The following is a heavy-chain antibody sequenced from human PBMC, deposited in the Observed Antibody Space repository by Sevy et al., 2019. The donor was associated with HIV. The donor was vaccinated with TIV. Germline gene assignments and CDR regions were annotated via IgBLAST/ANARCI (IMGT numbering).Heavy chain of an antibody. D-gene: IGHD2-2*01. J-gene: IGHJ6*02. CDR2: MNPNSGNT. V-gene: IGHV1-8*01. CDR1: GYTFTSYD. CDR3: ARFRGAVVVVVPAALDYYYYYGMDV. Sequence: ASVKVSCKASGYTFTSYDINWVRQATGQGLEWMGWMNPNSGNTGYAQKFQGRVTMTRNTSISTAYMELSSLRSEDTAVYYCARFRGAVVVVVPAALDYYYYYGMDVWGQGTTVTVSS.